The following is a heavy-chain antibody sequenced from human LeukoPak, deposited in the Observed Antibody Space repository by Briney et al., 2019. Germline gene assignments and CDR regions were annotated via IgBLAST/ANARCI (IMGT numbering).Heavy chain of an antibody. CDR3: ARDTHFGGDFDY. V-gene: IGHV3-23*01. CDR2: ISGSGGST. Sequence: GGSLRLSCAASGFTFSSYAMSWVRQAPGKGLEWVSAISGSGGSTYYADSVKGRFTISRDNAKNSLYLQMNSLRAEDTAVYYCARDTHFGGDFDYWGQGTLVTVSS. J-gene: IGHJ4*02. D-gene: IGHD3-16*01. CDR1: GFTFSSYA.